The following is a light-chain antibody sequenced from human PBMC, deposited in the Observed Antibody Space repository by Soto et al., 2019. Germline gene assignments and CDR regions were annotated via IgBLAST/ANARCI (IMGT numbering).Light chain of an antibody. CDR1: QDISNY. J-gene: IGKJ3*01. Sequence: DIQMTQSPSSLSASVGDRVTITCQASQDISNYLNWYQQKPGKAPKLLIYDASNLETGVPSRFSGSGSGTDFTFSISTLQPEDIETYYCQQYNNFPFTFGPGTKVDIK. V-gene: IGKV1-33*01. CDR3: QQYNNFPFT. CDR2: DAS.